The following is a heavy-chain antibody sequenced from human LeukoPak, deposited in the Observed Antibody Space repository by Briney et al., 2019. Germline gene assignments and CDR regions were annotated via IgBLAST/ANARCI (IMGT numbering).Heavy chain of an antibody. CDR1: GAAFTKYG. CDR2: ISRSGDIT. J-gene: IGHJ4*02. Sequence: GGSLRLSCAASGAAFTKYGMKWVRQAAGAGLEYISGISRSGDITHYADSVKGRFTISRDNSKNTLYLQMNSLRAEDTAVYYCARHPEPGYCSSTSCHESYFDYWGQGTLVTVSS. D-gene: IGHD2-2*01. V-gene: IGHV3-23*01. CDR3: ARHPEPGYCSSTSCHESYFDY.